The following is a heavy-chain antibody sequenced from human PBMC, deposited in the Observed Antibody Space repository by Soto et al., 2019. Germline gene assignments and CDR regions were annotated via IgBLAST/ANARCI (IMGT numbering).Heavy chain of an antibody. J-gene: IGHJ6*02. D-gene: IGHD3-10*01. V-gene: IGHV3-9*01. CDR2: INWNSGSI. CDR3: AKDRGSGSYAANYYYYGMDV. CDR1: GFTFDDYA. Sequence: GGSLRLSCAASGFTFDDYAMHWVRQAPGKGLEGVSGINWNSGSIGYADSVKGRFTISRDNAKTSLYLQMNSLRAEDTALYYCAKDRGSGSYAANYYYYGMDVWGQGTTVTVSS.